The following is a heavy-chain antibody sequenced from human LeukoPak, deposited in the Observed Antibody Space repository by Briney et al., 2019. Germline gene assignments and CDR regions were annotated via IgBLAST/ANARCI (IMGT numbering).Heavy chain of an antibody. CDR3: ARGGVDIVVVPAATEYLFDY. CDR2: ISSSSSYM. V-gene: IGHV3-21*01. J-gene: IGHJ4*02. Sequence: GGSLRLSCAASGFTFSSYSMNWVRQAPGKGLEWVSSISSSSSYMYYADSVKGRFTISRDNAKNSLYLQMNSLRAEDTAVYYCARGGVDIVVVPAATEYLFDYWGQGTLVTVSS. D-gene: IGHD2-2*03. CDR1: GFTFSSYS.